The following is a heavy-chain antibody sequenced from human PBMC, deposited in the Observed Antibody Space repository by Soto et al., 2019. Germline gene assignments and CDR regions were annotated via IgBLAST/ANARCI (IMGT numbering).Heavy chain of an antibody. CDR3: TSLPRVLTGYYIYVDY. CDR1: GFTFSNAW. Sequence: EVQLVESGGGLVKPGGSLRLSCAASGFTFSNAWMNWVRQAPGKGLEWVGRIKSKTDGGTTDYAAPVKGSFTISRDDSKNTLYLQMNSLKTEDTAVYYCTSLPRVLTGYYIYVDYWGQGTLVTVSS. V-gene: IGHV3-15*07. CDR2: IKSKTDGGTT. D-gene: IGHD3-9*01. J-gene: IGHJ4*02.